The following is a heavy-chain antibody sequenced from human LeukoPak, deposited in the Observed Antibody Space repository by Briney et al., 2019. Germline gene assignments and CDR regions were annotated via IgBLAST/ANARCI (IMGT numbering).Heavy chain of an antibody. CDR2: INHSGST. Sequence: SETLSLTCAVYGGSFRGYYWSWIRQPPGKGLEWIGEINHSGSTNYNPSLKSRVTISVDTSKNQFSLKLSSVTAADTAVYYCARGKKKWELLQWSPTNHDVFDIRGQGTMVTVSS. CDR1: GGSFRGYY. J-gene: IGHJ3*02. CDR3: ARGKKKWELLQWSPTNHDVFDI. V-gene: IGHV4-34*01. D-gene: IGHD1-26*01.